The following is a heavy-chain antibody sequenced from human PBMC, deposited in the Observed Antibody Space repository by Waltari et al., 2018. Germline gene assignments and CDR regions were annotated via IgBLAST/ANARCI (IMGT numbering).Heavy chain of an antibody. V-gene: IGHV4-61*02. CDR2: IYNTGIT. CDR3: ARDNVLAQRCAFVM. Sequence: QVQLQESSTGLVKPSQTLSLTCTVSAGSITTEHYYWNWFRQPAEKGLEWIGRIYNTGITTYYPSLKSRVTMSVDTSKHQFSLNLKSVTAADTAVYYCARDNVLAQRCAFVMWGQGTMVIVSS. CDR1: AGSITTEHYY. D-gene: IGHD2-8*01. J-gene: IGHJ3*02.